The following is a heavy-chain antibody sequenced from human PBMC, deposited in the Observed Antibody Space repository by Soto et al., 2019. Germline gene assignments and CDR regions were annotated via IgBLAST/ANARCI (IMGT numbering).Heavy chain of an antibody. CDR2: IVPNYGTA. D-gene: IGHD5-18*01. J-gene: IGHJ1*01. V-gene: IGHV1-69*06. CDR3: ARGWIDLWWYFED. Sequence: QVQLVQSGAEVKKPGSSVTVSCKASGGSFNRYGIHWVRQAPGQGLEWMGGIVPNYGTANYAQRFQGRVTIVADKSTGTVYMEVTSLKSEDTAVYYCARGWIDLWWYFEDWGQGTLVTVSS. CDR1: GGSFNRYG.